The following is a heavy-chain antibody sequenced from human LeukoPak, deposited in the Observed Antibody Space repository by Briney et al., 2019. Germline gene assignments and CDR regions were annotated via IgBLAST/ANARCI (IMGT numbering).Heavy chain of an antibody. D-gene: IGHD2/OR15-2a*01. V-gene: IGHV4-59*11. CDR3: ARVLLAGWFDP. J-gene: IGHJ5*02. CDR1: GGSISSHY. Sequence: SETLSLTRTVSGGSISSHYWSWIRQPPGKGLEWIGYIYYSGSTNYNPSLKSRVTISVDTSKNQFSLKLSSVTAADTAVYYCARVLLAGWFDPWGQGTLVTVSS. CDR2: IYYSGST.